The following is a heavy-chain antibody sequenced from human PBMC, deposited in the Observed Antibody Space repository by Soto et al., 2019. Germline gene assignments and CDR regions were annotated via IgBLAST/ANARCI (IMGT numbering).Heavy chain of an antibody. J-gene: IGHJ6*03. CDR2: ISGSGGST. V-gene: IGHV3-23*01. D-gene: IGHD6-19*01. CDR1: GFTFSSYA. Sequence: EVQLLESGGGLVQPGGSLRLSCAASGFTFSSYAMSWVRQAPGKGLEWVSAISGSGGSTYYADSVKGRFTISRDNSKNTLYLQMNSLRAEDTAVYYCAKAHGSGWARLYYYYMDVWGKGTTVTVSS. CDR3: AKAHGSGWARLYYYYMDV.